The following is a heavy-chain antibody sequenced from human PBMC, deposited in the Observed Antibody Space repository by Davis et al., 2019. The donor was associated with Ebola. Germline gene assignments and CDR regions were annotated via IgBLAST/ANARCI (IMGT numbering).Heavy chain of an antibody. J-gene: IGHJ6*02. CDR1: GGSISTSDHY. Sequence: SETLSLTCTVSGGSISTSDHYWSWIRQTSGKGLEWIGYMSYSGRTYYNPSLKRRVTISVDTSKNRFSLELSSVTAADTAVYYCARDFISYYYYGMDVWGQGTTVTVSS. D-gene: IGHD3-10*01. CDR3: ARDFISYYYYGMDV. V-gene: IGHV4-30-4*01. CDR2: MSYSGRT.